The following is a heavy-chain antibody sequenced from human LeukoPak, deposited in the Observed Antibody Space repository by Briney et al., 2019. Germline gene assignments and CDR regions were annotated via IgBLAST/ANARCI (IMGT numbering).Heavy chain of an antibody. J-gene: IGHJ4*02. D-gene: IGHD1-26*01. CDR3: ARDIGGSYTAIDY. CDR1: GFIFSSYG. CDR2: ISSDGSTT. Sequence: GGSLRLSCAASGFIFSSYGMYWVRQAPGKGLDWVSYISSDGSTTSYADSVRDRFTISRDNPRNSLYLQMNSLRAEDTAVYYCARDIGGSYTAIDYWGQGTLVTVSS. V-gene: IGHV3-48*03.